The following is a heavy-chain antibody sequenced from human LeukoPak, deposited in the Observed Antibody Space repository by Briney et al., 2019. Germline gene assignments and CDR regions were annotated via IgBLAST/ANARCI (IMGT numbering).Heavy chain of an antibody. CDR2: IIPIYDPV. D-gene: IGHD2-21*02. Sequence: SVKVSCKTSGGTLSSYAFSWMRQAPGQGLEWMGRIIPIYDPVDYAQRFQGRVTITADESTNTVYMELNSLTFEDTAVYYCAREPLGCGGDCHFDYWGQGTLVTVSS. CDR3: AREPLGCGGDCHFDY. J-gene: IGHJ4*02. CDR1: GGTLSSYA. V-gene: IGHV1-69*15.